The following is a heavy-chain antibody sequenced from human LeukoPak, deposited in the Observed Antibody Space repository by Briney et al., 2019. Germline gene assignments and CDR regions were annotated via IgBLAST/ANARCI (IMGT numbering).Heavy chain of an antibody. V-gene: IGHV4-4*07. CDR1: GGXISGYY. CDR2: IYTSGST. CDR3: ARGCSSTSCWLRMDV. D-gene: IGHD2-2*01. J-gene: IGHJ6*02. Sequence: SETLSLTCTVSGGXISGYYCSWIRQPAGKGLEWIGHIYTSGSTSYNPSLKSRVTMSVDTSKNQFSLKLSSVTAADTAVYYCARGCSSTSCWLRMDVWGQGTTVTVSS.